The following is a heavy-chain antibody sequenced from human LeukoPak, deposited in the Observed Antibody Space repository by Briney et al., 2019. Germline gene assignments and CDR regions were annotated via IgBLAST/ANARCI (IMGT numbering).Heavy chain of an antibody. CDR2: MNPNSGNT. J-gene: IGHJ5*02. D-gene: IGHD2-15*01. CDR1: GYTFTSYD. CDR3: ATDCSGGSCYSSWFDP. Sequence: ASVKVSCKASGYTFTSYDINWVRQATGQGLEWMGWMNPNSGNTGYAQKFQGRVTMTRNTFISTAYMELSSLRSEDTAVYYCATDCSGGSCYSSWFDPWGQGTLVTVSS. V-gene: IGHV1-8*01.